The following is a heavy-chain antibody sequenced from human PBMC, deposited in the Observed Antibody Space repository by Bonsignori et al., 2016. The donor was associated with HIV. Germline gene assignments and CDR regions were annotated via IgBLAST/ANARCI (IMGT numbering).Heavy chain of an antibody. J-gene: IGHJ3*02. Sequence: WIRQPPGKGLEWVSYISSSGSTIYYADSVKGRFTISRDNAKNSLYLQMNSLRVEDTAVYYCARGLTRLYCSSTGCYKGIDAFDIWGQGTTVTVSS. V-gene: IGHV3-48*03. D-gene: IGHD2-2*02. CDR3: ARGLTRLYCSSTGCYKGIDAFDI. CDR2: ISSSGSTI.